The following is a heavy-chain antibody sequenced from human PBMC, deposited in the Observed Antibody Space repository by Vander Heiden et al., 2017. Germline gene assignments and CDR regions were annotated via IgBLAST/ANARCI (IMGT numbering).Heavy chain of an antibody. J-gene: IGHJ6*02. Sequence: QVQLQQSGPGLVKPSQTLSPTCAISGDSVSSNSAVWNWIRQSPSRGLEWLGRTYYRSKWYNDYAVSVKSRIIINPDTSKNQFSLQLNSVTPEDTAVYYCAREDLSYYYGMDVWGQGTTVTVSS. V-gene: IGHV6-1*01. CDR2: TYYRSKWYN. CDR3: AREDLSYYYGMDV. CDR1: GDSVSSNSAV.